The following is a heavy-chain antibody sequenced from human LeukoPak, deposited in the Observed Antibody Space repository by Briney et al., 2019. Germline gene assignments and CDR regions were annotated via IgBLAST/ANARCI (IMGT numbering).Heavy chain of an antibody. CDR3: ARDRGSYYYDSSGYYYFDY. J-gene: IGHJ4*02. V-gene: IGHV1-69*05. Sequence: SVKVSCKASGGTFSSYAISWVRQAPGQGLEWMGRIIPIFGTANYAQKFQGRVTITTDESTSTAYRELSSLRSEDTAVYYCARDRGSYYYDSSGYYYFDYWGQGTLVTVSS. D-gene: IGHD3-22*01. CDR2: IIPIFGTA. CDR1: GGTFSSYA.